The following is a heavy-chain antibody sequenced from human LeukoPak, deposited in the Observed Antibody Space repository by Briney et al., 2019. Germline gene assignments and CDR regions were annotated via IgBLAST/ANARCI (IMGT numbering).Heavy chain of an antibody. V-gene: IGHV3-21*01. CDR3: ARDLYCSSTSCSPY. J-gene: IGHJ4*02. CDR1: GFTFSSYA. Sequence: GGSLRLSCAASGFTFSSYAMSWVRQAPGKELEWVSSISSSSSYIYYADSVKGRSTISRDNAKNSLYLQMNSLRAEDTAVYYCARDLYCSSTSCSPYWGQGTLVTVSS. CDR2: ISSSSSYI. D-gene: IGHD2-2*01.